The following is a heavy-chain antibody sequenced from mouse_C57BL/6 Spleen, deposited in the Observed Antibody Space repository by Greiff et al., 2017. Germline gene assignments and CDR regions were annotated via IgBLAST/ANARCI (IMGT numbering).Heavy chain of an antibody. CDR1: GYTFTDYY. J-gene: IGHJ2*01. CDR3: ARKVQGYYGNYFDY. V-gene: IGHV1-26*01. CDR2: INPNNGGT. D-gene: IGHD2-1*01. Sequence: EVQLQQSGPELVKPGASVKISCKASGYTFTDYYMNWVKQSHGKSLEWIGDINPNNGGTSYNQKFKGKATLTVDKSSSTAYMELRSLTSEDSAVYYCARKVQGYYGNYFDYWGQGTTLTVSS.